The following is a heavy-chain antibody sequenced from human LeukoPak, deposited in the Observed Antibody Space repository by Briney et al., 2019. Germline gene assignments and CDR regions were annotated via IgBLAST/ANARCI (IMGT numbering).Heavy chain of an antibody. V-gene: IGHV1-69*13. CDR3: ARDGGYSCGKPLSDQTFDY. D-gene: IGHD5-18*01. Sequence: GASVKVSCKASGGTFSSYAISWVRQAPGQGLEWMGGIIPIFGTANYAQKFQGRVTITADESTSTAYMELSSLRSEDTAVYYCARDGGYSCGKPLSDQTFDYWRQGTLVTVSS. CDR1: GGTFSSYA. J-gene: IGHJ4*02. CDR2: IIPIFGTA.